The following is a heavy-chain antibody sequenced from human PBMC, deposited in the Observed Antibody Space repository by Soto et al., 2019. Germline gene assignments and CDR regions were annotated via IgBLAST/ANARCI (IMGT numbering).Heavy chain of an antibody. D-gene: IGHD2-2*01. CDR3: ARDQVPAAPSAWFDP. CDR2: INPSGGST. V-gene: IGHV1-46*01. J-gene: IGHJ5*02. CDR1: GYTLTELS. Sequence: ASVKVSCKVSGYTLTELSMHWVRQAXGQGLEWMGIINPSGGSTSYAQKFQGRVTMTRDTSTSTVYMELSSLRSEDTAVYYCARDQVPAAPSAWFDPWGQGTLVTVSS.